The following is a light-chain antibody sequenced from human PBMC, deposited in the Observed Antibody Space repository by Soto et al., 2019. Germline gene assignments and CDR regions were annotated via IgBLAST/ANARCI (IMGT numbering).Light chain of an antibody. Sequence: DIQVTQSPSSVSASVGDRVTITCRTSQVINNWLAWYQQKPWKAPEVLISGASSLQSGVPSRFSGSGSGTDFTLTINSLQPEDFATYYCQHTTIFPWTFGQGTKVEIK. J-gene: IGKJ1*01. CDR1: QVINNW. CDR3: QHTTIFPWT. V-gene: IGKV1-12*02. CDR2: GAS.